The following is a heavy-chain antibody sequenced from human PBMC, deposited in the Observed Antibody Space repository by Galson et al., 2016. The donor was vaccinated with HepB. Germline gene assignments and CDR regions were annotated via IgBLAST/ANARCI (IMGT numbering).Heavy chain of an antibody. Sequence: SLRLSCAASGFMFSSHAMSWVRQAPGKGLEWVSAITGSGGSAYYADSVKGRFTFSRDNSKNTLYLQMNSLRAEDTAVYYWAKRSMSAVAGSFDFWGQGTLVTVSS. V-gene: IGHV3-23*01. CDR3: AKRSMSAVAGSFDF. J-gene: IGHJ4*02. CDR2: ITGSGGSA. CDR1: GFMFSSHA. D-gene: IGHD6-19*01.